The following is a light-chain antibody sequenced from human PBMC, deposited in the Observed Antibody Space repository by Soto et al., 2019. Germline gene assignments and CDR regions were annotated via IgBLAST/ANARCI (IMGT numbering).Light chain of an antibody. CDR1: SGHSSYA. V-gene: IGLV4-69*01. CDR2: LNSDGSH. J-gene: IGLJ2*01. Sequence: QPVLTQSPSASASLGASVKLTCTLSSGHSSYAIAWHQQQPEKGPRYLMKLNSDGSHSKGDGIPDRFSGSSSGAERYLTISSLQSEDEADYYCQTWGTGTLVFGGGTNLTVL. CDR3: QTWGTGTLV.